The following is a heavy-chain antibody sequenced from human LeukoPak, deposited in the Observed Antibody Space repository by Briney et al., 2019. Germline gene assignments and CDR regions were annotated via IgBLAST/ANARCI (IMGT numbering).Heavy chain of an antibody. CDR1: GGSLSSYY. Sequence: SETLSLTCTVSGGSLSSYYWSWIRQPPGKGLEWIGYICYSGSTNYNPSLKSRVTISVATSKNKFSLELSSVTAADTAVYYCARDFPYCSSTSCFFEWGQGTLVTVSS. J-gene: IGHJ4*02. D-gene: IGHD2-2*01. CDR2: ICYSGST. V-gene: IGHV4-59*01. CDR3: ARDFPYCSSTSCFFE.